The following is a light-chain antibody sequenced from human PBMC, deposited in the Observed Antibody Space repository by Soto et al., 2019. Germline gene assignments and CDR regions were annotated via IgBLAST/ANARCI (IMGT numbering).Light chain of an antibody. CDR1: SSNIENNY. CDR3: GTWDNSLSGNWV. J-gene: IGLJ3*02. Sequence: QAVVTQPPSVSAAPGQKVTISCSGSSSNIENNYVFWYQQLPETAPKLLIYENSKRPSGIPDRFSASKSGASATLGITGLQTGDEADYYCGTWDNSLSGNWVFGGGTQLTVL. V-gene: IGLV1-51*01. CDR2: ENS.